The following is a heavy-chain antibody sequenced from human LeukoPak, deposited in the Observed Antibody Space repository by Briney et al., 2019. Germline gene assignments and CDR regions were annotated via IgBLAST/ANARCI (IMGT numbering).Heavy chain of an antibody. CDR3: AAAYVTNYYPDF. J-gene: IGHJ4*02. V-gene: IGHV3-48*01. Sequence: GGSLRLSCAASGFTFSNYNMNWARQAPGKGLEWVSFISSTSSNNIYYADSVKGRFTISRDDAKNSLYLQMNSLGAEDTAVYYCAAAYVTNYYPDFWGQGTLVTVSS. CDR2: ISSTSSNNI. CDR1: GFTFSNYN. D-gene: IGHD2-21*01.